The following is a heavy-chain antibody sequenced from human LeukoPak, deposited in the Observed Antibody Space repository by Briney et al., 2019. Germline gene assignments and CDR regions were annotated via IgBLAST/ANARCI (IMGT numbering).Heavy chain of an antibody. D-gene: IGHD6-13*01. Sequence: SETLSLTCTVSGYSISSGYYWGWIRQPPGKGLEWIGSIYHSGSTNYNPSLKSRVTISVDTSKNQFSLKLSSVTAADTAVYYCARGGAAAGMALDYWGQGTLVTVSS. CDR3: ARGGAAAGMALDY. V-gene: IGHV4-38-2*02. CDR1: GYSISSGYY. CDR2: IYHSGST. J-gene: IGHJ4*02.